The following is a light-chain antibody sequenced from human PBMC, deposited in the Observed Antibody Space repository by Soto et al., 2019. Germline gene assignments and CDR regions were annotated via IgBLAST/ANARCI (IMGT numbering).Light chain of an antibody. Sequence: AIRMTQSPSSFSASTGDRVTITCRASQGISSYLAWYQQKPGKAPKLLIYAASTLQSGVPSRFSGSGSGTDFTLTISCLQSEYFATYYCQQYYSYPFTFGPGTKVDI. CDR2: AAS. J-gene: IGKJ3*01. V-gene: IGKV1-8*01. CDR3: QQYYSYPFT. CDR1: QGISSY.